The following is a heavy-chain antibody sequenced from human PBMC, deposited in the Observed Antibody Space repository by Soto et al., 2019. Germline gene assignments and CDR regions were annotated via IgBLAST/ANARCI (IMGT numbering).Heavy chain of an antibody. CDR3: ARSGDDYVWGKAGGYYYYYGMDV. CDR2: ISAYNGNT. CDR1: GYTFTSYG. Sequence: QVQLVQSGAEVKKPGASVKVSCKASGYTFTSYGISWVRQAPGQGLEWMGWISAYNGNTNYAQKLQGRVTMTTDTSTSTAYMELRSLRSDDTAVYYCARSGDDYVWGKAGGYYYYYGMDVWGQGTTVTVSS. D-gene: IGHD3-16*01. V-gene: IGHV1-18*01. J-gene: IGHJ6*02.